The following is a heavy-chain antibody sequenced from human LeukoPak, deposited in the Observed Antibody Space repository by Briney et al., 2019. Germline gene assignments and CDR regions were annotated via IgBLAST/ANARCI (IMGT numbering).Heavy chain of an antibody. CDR3: AASITMFDY. CDR2: IKEDGTVK. V-gene: IGHV3-7*02. D-gene: IGHD3-10*01. Sequence: GGSLRLSCAASRFTFTTYWMSWVRQAPGKGLEWVANIKEDGTVKYYVESVKGRFTISRDNAKNSLYLQMNSLRAEDTAVYYCAASITMFDYWGQGTLVTVSS. CDR1: RFTFTTYW. J-gene: IGHJ4*02.